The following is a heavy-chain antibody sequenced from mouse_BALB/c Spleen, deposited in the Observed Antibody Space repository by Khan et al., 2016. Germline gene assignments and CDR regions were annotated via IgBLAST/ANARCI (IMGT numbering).Heavy chain of an antibody. CDR1: GFTFTDYY. V-gene: IGHV7-3*02. CDR2: IRNKANGYTT. D-gene: IGHD2-12*01. Sequence: EVELVESGGGLVQPGGSLRLSCATSGFTFTDYYMSWVRQPPGKALEWLGFIRNKANGYTTEYSASVKGRFTISSDNSQSILYLQMNTLRAEDSATYYCARDEPYDAWFAYWGQGTLITVSA. CDR3: ARDEPYDAWFAY. J-gene: IGHJ3*01.